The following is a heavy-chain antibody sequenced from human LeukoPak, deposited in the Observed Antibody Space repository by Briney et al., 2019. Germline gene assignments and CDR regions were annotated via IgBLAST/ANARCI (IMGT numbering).Heavy chain of an antibody. CDR3: AKQVASSWYFDY. V-gene: IGHV3-33*06. J-gene: IGHJ4*02. CDR2: IWYDGSNK. CDR1: GFTFSSYG. D-gene: IGHD6-13*01. Sequence: GRSLRLSSAASGFTFSSYGMHWVRQAPGKGLEWVAVIWYDGSNKYYADSVKGRFTISRDNSKNTLYLQMNSLRAEDTAVYYCAKQVASSWYFDYWGQGTLVTVSS.